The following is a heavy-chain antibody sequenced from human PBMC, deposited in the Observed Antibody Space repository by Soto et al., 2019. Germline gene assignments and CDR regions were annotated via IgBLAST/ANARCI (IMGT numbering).Heavy chain of an antibody. D-gene: IGHD1-26*01. V-gene: IGHV3-21*01. CDR1: GFTFSSYR. J-gene: IGHJ6*03. CDR2: ISSSSSYI. Sequence: EVQLVESGGGLVKPGGSLRLSCAASGFTFSSYRMNWVRQAPGKALEWVSSISSSSSYIYYADSVKGRFTISRDNAKNSLYLQMNRLRAEDTAVYYCARGERAKVGYDYYYMGVWGKGSTVTVSS. CDR3: ARGERAKVGYDYYYMGV.